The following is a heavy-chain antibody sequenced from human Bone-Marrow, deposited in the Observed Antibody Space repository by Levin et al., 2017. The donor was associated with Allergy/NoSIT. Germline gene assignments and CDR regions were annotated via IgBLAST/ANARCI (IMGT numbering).Heavy chain of an antibody. CDR3: AKATGWHGYDWFDP. CDR1: GFTFNSYG. CDR2: IPYDGRKK. Sequence: GGSLRLSCAASGFTFNSYGMHWVRQAPGKGLEWVAVIPYDGRKKYYADSVKGRFTISRDNSKNMVYLQMNSLRAEDTAVYYCAKATGWHGYDWFDPWGQGTLVTVSS. V-gene: IGHV3-30*02. J-gene: IGHJ5*02. D-gene: IGHD6-19*01.